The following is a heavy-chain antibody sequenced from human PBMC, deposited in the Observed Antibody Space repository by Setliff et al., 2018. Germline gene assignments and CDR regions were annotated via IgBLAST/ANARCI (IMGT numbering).Heavy chain of an antibody. CDR1: GFTFSSSA. V-gene: IGHV3-23*01. CDR2: ISGSGGST. Sequence: SLKISCAASGFTFSSSAMSWVRQTPGQGLEWVSTISGSGGSTYYADSVKGRFTISRDNSKNTLYLRMNSLRAEDTAVYYCAKCIWFFSWWYFDLWGRGTLVTVSS. D-gene: IGHD6-13*01. CDR3: AKCIWFFSWWYFDL. J-gene: IGHJ2*01.